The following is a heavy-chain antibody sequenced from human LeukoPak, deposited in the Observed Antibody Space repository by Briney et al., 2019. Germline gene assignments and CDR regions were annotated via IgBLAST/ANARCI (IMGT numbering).Heavy chain of an antibody. CDR2: IKQDGSEK. D-gene: IGHD6-13*01. CDR1: GFTFSVYF. CDR3: ARSRGIY. V-gene: IGHV3-7*01. J-gene: IGHJ4*02. Sequence: PGGSLRLSCAASGFTFSVYFMGWVRQAPGKGLEWVADIKQDGSEKYYVDSVKGRFTISRDNAKNSLYLQMNSLRVEDTAVYYCARSRGIYWGQGTLVTVSS.